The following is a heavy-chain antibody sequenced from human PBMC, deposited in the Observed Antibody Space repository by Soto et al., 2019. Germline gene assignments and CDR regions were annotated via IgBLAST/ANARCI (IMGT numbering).Heavy chain of an antibody. CDR1: GGTFSSYA. J-gene: IGHJ6*02. D-gene: IGHD2-2*01. CDR2: IIPIFGTA. Sequence: QVQLVQSGAEVKKPGSSVKVSCKASGGTFSSYAISWVRQAPGQGLEWMGGIIPIFGTANYAQKFQGRVTITADESTRTAYMELSILRFEDTAVYYCARHVPAAGYYYGMDVWGQGTTVTVSS. CDR3: ARHVPAAGYYYGMDV. V-gene: IGHV1-69*12.